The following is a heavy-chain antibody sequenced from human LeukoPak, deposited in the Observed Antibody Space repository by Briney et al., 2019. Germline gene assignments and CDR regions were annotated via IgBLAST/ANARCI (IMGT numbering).Heavy chain of an antibody. CDR2: ISAYNGNT. D-gene: IGHD1-1*01. V-gene: IGHV1-18*01. CDR3: ARDSRYRSALGTTY. J-gene: IGHJ4*02. CDR1: GYTFTSYG. Sequence: GASVKVSCKASGYTFTSYGISWVRQAPGQGLEWMGWISAYNGNTNYAQKLQGRVTMTTDTSTSTAYMELRSLRSDDTAVYYCARDSRYRSALGTTYWGQGTLVTVSS.